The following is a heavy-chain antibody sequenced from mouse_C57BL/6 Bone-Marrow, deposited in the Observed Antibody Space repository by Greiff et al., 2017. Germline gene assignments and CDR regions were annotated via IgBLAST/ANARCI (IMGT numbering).Heavy chain of an antibody. CDR2: IYPGSGST. V-gene: IGHV1-55*01. J-gene: IGHJ2*01. D-gene: IGHD2-4*01. Sequence: VQLQQSGAELVKPGASVKMSCKASGYTFTSYWITWVKQRPGQGLEWIGDIYPGSGSTNYNEKFKSKATLTVDTSSSTAYMQLSSLTSEDSAVYYCARDYDYDVDYFDYWGQGTTLTVSS. CDR3: ARDYDYDVDYFDY. CDR1: GYTFTSYW.